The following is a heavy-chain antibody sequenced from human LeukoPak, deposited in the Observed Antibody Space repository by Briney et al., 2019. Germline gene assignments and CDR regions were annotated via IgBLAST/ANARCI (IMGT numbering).Heavy chain of an antibody. Sequence: GESLRLSCSASGFTFSSYAMHWVRQAPGKGLEYVSAISTHGDSTYYADSVKGRFTISRDNSKNTLYLQMSSLRVEDMAVYYCVKESTTSWLFDYWGQGTLVIVSS. CDR2: ISTHGDST. CDR1: GFTFSSYA. J-gene: IGHJ4*02. V-gene: IGHV3-64D*06. D-gene: IGHD2-2*01. CDR3: VKESTTSWLFDY.